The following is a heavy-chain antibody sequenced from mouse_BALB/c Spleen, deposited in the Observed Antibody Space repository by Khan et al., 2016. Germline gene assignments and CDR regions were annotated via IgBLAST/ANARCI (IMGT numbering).Heavy chain of an antibody. V-gene: IGHV14-3*02. CDR3: ARSPYDYDVGFAY. Sequence: VQLKQSGAELVKPGASVKLSYTASGFNIKDTYMHWVKQRPEQGLEWIGRIDPANGNTKYDPKFQGKATITADPSSNTAYLQPSSLTSEDTAVYYCARSPYDYDVGFAYWGQGTLVTVSA. CDR1: GFNIKDTY. J-gene: IGHJ3*01. CDR2: IDPANGNT. D-gene: IGHD2-4*01.